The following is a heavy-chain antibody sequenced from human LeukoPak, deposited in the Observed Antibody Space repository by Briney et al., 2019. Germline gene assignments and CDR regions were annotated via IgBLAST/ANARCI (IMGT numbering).Heavy chain of an antibody. Sequence: KPSQTLSLTCTVSGGSISSGSYYWSWIRRPAGKGLEWIGRIYTSGSTNYNPSLQSRVTISVDTSKNQFSLKLSSVTAADTAVYYCAREARYDFWSGYPDYWGQGTLVTVSS. CDR1: GGSISSGSYY. CDR3: AREARYDFWSGYPDY. V-gene: IGHV4-61*02. J-gene: IGHJ4*02. D-gene: IGHD3-3*01. CDR2: IYTSGST.